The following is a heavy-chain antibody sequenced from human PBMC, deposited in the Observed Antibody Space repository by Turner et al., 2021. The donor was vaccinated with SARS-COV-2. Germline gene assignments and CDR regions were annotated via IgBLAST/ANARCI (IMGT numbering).Heavy chain of an antibody. CDR2: IIPILGKA. V-gene: IGHV1-69*04. J-gene: IGHJ5*02. Sequence: VQLVHSGAAVKKPGSSGTVSCNAYARPFSSYAISWVRQAPGQGLEWRGRIIPILGKANYGKKFQGRVTSSADKSTSKAYMELSSLRSEDTAVYYCASLYQGIAAAAISWFDPWGQGTLVTVSS. CDR1: ARPFSSYA. CDR3: ASLYQGIAAAAISWFDP. D-gene: IGHD6-13*01.